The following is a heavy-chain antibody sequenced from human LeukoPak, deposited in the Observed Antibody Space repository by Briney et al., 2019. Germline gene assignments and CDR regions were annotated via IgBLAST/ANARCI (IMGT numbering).Heavy chain of an antibody. CDR1: GFTFSSYS. J-gene: IGHJ4*02. V-gene: IGHV3-21*04. CDR3: AKERDSAY. D-gene: IGHD2-15*01. Sequence: GGSLRLSCAASGFTFSSYSMNWVRQAPGKGLEWVSSISSSSSYIYYADSVKGRFTISRDNSKNTLYLQMNSLRAEDTAVYYCAKERDSAYWGQGTLVTVSS. CDR2: ISSSSSYI.